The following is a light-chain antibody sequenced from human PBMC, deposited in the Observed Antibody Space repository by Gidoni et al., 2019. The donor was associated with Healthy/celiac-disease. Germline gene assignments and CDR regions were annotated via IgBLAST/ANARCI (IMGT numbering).Light chain of an antibody. CDR2: GAS. Sequence: PATLAVSPGERATLACRASQSVSSNLAWYQQKPGQAPRLLIYGASTRATGIPARFSGSGSGTEFTLTISSLQSEDFAVYYCQQYNNWPITFGQGTRLEIK. V-gene: IGKV3-15*01. CDR3: QQYNNWPIT. CDR1: QSVSSN. J-gene: IGKJ5*01.